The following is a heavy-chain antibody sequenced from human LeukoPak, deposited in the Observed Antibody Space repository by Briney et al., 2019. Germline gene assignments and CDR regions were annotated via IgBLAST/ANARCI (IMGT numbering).Heavy chain of an antibody. CDR2: IRSKAYGGTT. D-gene: IGHD5-18*01. CDR1: GFTFGDYA. Sequence: PGGSLRLSCTASGFTFGDYAMSWVRQAPGQGLEWVGFIRSKAYGGTTEYAASVKGRFTISRDDSKSIAYLQVNSLKTEDTAVYYCSRVRGYSYGYGDYWGQGTLVTVSA. CDR3: SRVRGYSYGYGDY. J-gene: IGHJ4*02. V-gene: IGHV3-49*04.